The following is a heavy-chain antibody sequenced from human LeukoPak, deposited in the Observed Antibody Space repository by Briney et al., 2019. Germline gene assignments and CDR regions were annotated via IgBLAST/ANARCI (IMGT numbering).Heavy chain of an antibody. CDR1: GGSISSYY. V-gene: IGHV4-59*12. D-gene: IGHD6-6*01. CDR3: ASVSKRYSSSNFADY. CDR2: IYYSGST. Sequence: PSETLSLTCTVSGGSISSYYWSWIRQPPGKGLEWIGYIYYSGSTYYNPSLKSRVTISVDTSKTQFSLKLSSVTAADTAVYYCASVSKRYSSSNFADYWGQGTLVTGSS. J-gene: IGHJ4*02.